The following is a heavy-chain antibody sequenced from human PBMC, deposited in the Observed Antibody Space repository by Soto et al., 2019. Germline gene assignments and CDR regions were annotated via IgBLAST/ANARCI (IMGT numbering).Heavy chain of an antibody. D-gene: IGHD1-26*01. Sequence: ASVKVSCKASGYTFTDYGITWVRQATGQGLEWMGWINPNSGRTGYAQKFQGRVTMTGDTSISTAHMDLSSLTSEDTAVYFCARGVGSGSYDEYWGQGTLVTVSS. J-gene: IGHJ4*02. V-gene: IGHV1-8*01. CDR2: INPNSGRT. CDR1: GYTFTDYG. CDR3: ARGVGSGSYDEY.